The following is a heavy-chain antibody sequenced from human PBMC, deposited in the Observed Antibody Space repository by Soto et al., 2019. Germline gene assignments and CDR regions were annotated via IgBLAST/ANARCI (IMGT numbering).Heavy chain of an antibody. D-gene: IGHD3-22*01. CDR2: ISGSGGST. V-gene: IGHV3-23*01. CDR1: RFTFSNYA. CDR3: ALQTHYYDSSGQGVY. Sequence: LRLSCAASRFTFSNYAMSWVRQAPGKGLEWVSAISGSGGSTYYADSVKGRFTISRDNSKNTLYLEMNSLRADDTAVYYCALQTHYYDSSGQGVYWGQGTLVTVSS. J-gene: IGHJ4*02.